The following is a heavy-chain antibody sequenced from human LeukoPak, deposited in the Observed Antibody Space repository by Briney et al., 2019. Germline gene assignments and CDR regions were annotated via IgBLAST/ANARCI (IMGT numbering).Heavy chain of an antibody. CDR1: GFTFSSYA. CDR2: ICSNGGST. J-gene: IGHJ1*01. Sequence: GGSLRLSCSASGFTFSSYAMHWVRQAPGKGLEYVSVICSNGGSTYYADSVKGRFTISRDNSKNTLYLQMSSLRAEDTAVYYCVKDTYYYDSSGYSPRYFQHWGQGTLVTVSS. CDR3: VKDTYYYDSSGYSPRYFQH. D-gene: IGHD3-22*01. V-gene: IGHV3-64D*09.